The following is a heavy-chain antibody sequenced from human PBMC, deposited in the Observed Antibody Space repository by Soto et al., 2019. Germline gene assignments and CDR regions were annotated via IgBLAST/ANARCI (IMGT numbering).Heavy chain of an antibody. CDR2: IYYSGST. D-gene: IGHD2-21*01. J-gene: IGHJ5*02. CDR3: ARHIAITAIGDWFDP. Sequence: SETLSLTCTVSGGSISSSSYYWGWIRQPPGKGLEWIGSIYYSGSTYYNPSLKSRVTISVDTSKNQFSLKLSSVTAADTAVYYCARHIAITAIGDWFDPWGQGTLVTVSS. V-gene: IGHV4-39*01. CDR1: GGSISSSSYY.